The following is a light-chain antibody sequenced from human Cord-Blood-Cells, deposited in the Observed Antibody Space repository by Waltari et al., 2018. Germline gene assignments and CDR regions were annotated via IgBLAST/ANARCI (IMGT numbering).Light chain of an antibody. J-gene: IGKJ3*01. Sequence: DIQMTQSPSSLSASVGDRVTITCRASQSISSYLNWYQQKPGKAPKLLIYAASSLQSGVPSRFSVSGSGTDFTLTISSLQPEDFAPYYCQQSYSTPFTFGPGTKVEIK. CDR1: QSISSY. CDR3: QQSYSTPFT. V-gene: IGKV1-39*01. CDR2: AAS.